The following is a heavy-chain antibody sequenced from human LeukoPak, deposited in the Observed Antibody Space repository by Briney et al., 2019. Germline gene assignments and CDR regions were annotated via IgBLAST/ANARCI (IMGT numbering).Heavy chain of an antibody. J-gene: IGHJ4*02. CDR2: ISSNGRYI. D-gene: IGHD3-10*01. V-gene: IGHV3-21*01. CDR1: GFDFSDYT. CDR3: ARDGLGSYDF. Sequence: GRSLRLSCAASGFDFSDYTINWVRQAPGKGLEWVSSISSNGRYIYYADSVKGRLTISRDNAKNSVYLQMNSLRAEDTAVYYCARDGLGSYDFWGQGTLVTVSS.